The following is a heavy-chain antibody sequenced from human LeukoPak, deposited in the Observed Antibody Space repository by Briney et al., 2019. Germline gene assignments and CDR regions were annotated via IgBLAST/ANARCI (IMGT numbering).Heavy chain of an antibody. Sequence: GASVTVSFTASGYTFTVYYMHWVRQAPGQGLGWMGWINPNSGGTNYAQKFQGSVTMTRDTSISTAYMELSRLRSDDTAVYYCARVAAAGTGEDYYYYYYMDVWGKGTTVTVSS. D-gene: IGHD6-13*01. J-gene: IGHJ6*03. CDR3: ARVAAAGTGEDYYYYYYMDV. CDR1: GYTFTVYY. V-gene: IGHV1-2*02. CDR2: INPNSGGT.